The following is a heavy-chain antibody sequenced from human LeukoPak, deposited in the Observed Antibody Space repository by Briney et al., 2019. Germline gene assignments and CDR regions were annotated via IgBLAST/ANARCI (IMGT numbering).Heavy chain of an antibody. Sequence: GGPLRLSCAASGFTFSNAWMSCVRQAPGKGLEWVGRIKSTTAGGTTDYAAPVKGRFTISRDDSKNTLYLQMNSLKTEDTAVYYCTTESPHFDYWGQGTLVTVSS. CDR3: TTESPHFDY. V-gene: IGHV3-15*01. CDR2: IKSTTAGGTT. CDR1: GFTFSNAW. J-gene: IGHJ4*02.